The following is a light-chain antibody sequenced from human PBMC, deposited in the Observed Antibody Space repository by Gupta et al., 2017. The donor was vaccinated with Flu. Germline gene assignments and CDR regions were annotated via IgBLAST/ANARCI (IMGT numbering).Light chain of an antibody. Sequence: DIQMTQSPSSLSASVGDRVTITCRASQSISSYLNWYQQKPGKAPKLLIYAASSLQSGVPSRFSGSGSGTDFTLTNSSRQPEDFATYYCQQSYSTLPFTFGPGTKVDIK. V-gene: IGKV1-39*01. CDR3: QQSYSTLPFT. CDR2: AAS. CDR1: QSISSY. J-gene: IGKJ3*01.